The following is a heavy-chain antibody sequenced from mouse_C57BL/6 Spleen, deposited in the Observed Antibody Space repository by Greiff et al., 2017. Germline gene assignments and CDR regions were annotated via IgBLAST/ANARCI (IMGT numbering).Heavy chain of an antibody. CDR2: IHPNSGST. D-gene: IGHD3-2*02. V-gene: IGHV1-64*01. CDR1: GYTFTSYW. Sequence: VQLQQPGAELVKPGASVKLSCKASGYTFTSYWMHWVMHRPGQGLEWIGMIHPNSGSTNYNEKFKSKATLTVDKSSSTAYMQLSSLTSDDSAVYYCARSAAQATYYFDYWGQGTTLTVSS. CDR3: ARSAAQATYYFDY. J-gene: IGHJ2*01.